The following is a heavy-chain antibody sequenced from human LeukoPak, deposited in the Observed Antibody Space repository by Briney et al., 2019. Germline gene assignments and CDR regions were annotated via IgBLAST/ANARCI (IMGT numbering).Heavy chain of an antibody. CDR2: INHSGST. V-gene: IGHV4-34*01. J-gene: IGHJ5*02. D-gene: IGHD3-10*01. CDR3: ARVFFSRRYYGSGSYLIWFDT. CDR1: GGSFSGYY. Sequence: SETLSLTCAVYGGSFSGYYWSWIRQPPGKGLEWIGEINHSGSTNYNPSLKSRVTISVDTSKNQFSLKLSSVTAADTAVYYCARVFFSRRYYGSGSYLIWFDTWGQGTLVTVSS.